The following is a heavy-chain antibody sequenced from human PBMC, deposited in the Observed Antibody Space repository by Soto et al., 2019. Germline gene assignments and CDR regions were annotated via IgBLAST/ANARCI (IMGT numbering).Heavy chain of an antibody. CDR2: IDWDDDK. CDR3: VRTRDGYCTSTNCSPFFDY. V-gene: IGHV2-70*04. D-gene: IGHD2-2*01. J-gene: IGHJ4*02. CDR1: GFSLITSGVR. Sequence: SGPTLVNPTQTLTLTCTLSGFSLITSGVRVSWIRQPPGKALEWLARIDWDDDKFYCTSLKTRLTISKDTSKNQVVLTMTNMDPVDTATYYCVRTRDGYCTSTNCSPFFDYWGQGTPVTVSS.